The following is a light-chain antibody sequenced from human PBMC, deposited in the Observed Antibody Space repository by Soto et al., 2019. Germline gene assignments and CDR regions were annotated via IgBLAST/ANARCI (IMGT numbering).Light chain of an antibody. CDR3: QQSYSTPPMYT. J-gene: IGKJ2*01. V-gene: IGKV1-39*01. CDR1: QSISKS. Sequence: DIQMTQSPSSLSASIGDRVTITCRASQSISKSLNWYQQNPGRAPTLLISVASTLHSGVPSRFSGSGSGTDFTLTISSLQREDFATYYCQQSYSTPPMYTFGQGTKLEIK. CDR2: VAS.